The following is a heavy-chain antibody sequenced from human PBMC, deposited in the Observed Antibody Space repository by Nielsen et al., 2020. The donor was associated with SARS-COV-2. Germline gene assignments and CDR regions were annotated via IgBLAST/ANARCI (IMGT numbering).Heavy chain of an antibody. J-gene: IGHJ6*03. CDR3: ARDPWSSSSNYYYYMGV. D-gene: IGHD6-6*01. V-gene: IGHV3-33*01. Sequence: GESLKISCAASGFTFSSYGMHWVRQAPGKGLEWVAVIYYDGSYKYYGDSVKGRFTISRDNSKNTVYLQMNSLRAEDTAVYYCARDPWSSSSNYYYYMGVWSKGTTVTVSS. CDR2: IYYDGSYK. CDR1: GFTFSSYG.